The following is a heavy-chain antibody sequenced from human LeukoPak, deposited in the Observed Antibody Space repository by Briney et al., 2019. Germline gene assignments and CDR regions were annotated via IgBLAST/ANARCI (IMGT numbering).Heavy chain of an antibody. J-gene: IGHJ3*02. CDR1: GGSISSGGYY. D-gene: IGHD6-19*01. CDR2: IYYSGST. V-gene: IGHV4-31*03. Sequence: SQTLSLTCTVSGGSISSGGYYWSWIRQHPGKGLEWIGYIYYSGSTYYNPSLKSRVTISVDTSKNQFSLRLSSVTAADTAVYYCARGTLQYSSGWYNAFDIWGQGTMVTVSS. CDR3: ARGTLQYSSGWYNAFDI.